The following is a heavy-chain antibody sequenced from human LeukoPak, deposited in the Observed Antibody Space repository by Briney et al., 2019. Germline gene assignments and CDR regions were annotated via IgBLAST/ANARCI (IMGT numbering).Heavy chain of an antibody. Sequence: GASVKVSCKASGYTFTGYYMHWVRQAPGQGLEWMGWINPNSGGTNYAQKFQGRVTMTRDTSISTAYMELSRLRSDDTAVYYCARRIVVVPGAFDYWGQGTLVTVSS. V-gene: IGHV1-2*02. J-gene: IGHJ4*02. CDR3: ARRIVVVPGAFDY. CDR1: GYTFTGYY. D-gene: IGHD2-2*01. CDR2: INPNSGGT.